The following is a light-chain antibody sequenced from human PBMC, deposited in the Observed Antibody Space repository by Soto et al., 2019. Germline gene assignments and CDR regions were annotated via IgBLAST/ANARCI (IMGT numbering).Light chain of an antibody. V-gene: IGKV1-39*01. Sequence: DLQMTQSPSSLSASVGDRVTITCRASQSISSYLNWYQQKPGKAPKLLIYAASSLQSGVPSRFSGSGSGTDSTLTISSLQPEDFATYYCQQSYSTPQYTFGQGTKLEIK. J-gene: IGKJ2*01. CDR2: AAS. CDR3: QQSYSTPQYT. CDR1: QSISSY.